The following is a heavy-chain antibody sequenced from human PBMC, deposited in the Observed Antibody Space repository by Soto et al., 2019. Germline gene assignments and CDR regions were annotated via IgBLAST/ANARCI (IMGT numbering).Heavy chain of an antibody. CDR1: GGTFSSYT. CDR3: AEGIYGSGSYVDY. J-gene: IGHJ4*02. Sequence: QVQLVQSGAEVKKPGSSVKVSCKASGGTFSSYTISWVRQAPGQGLEWMGRIIPILGLANYAQKFQGRVTITADKSTSTAYRELSSLRSEDTAVYYCAEGIYGSGSYVDYWGQGTLVTVSS. D-gene: IGHD3-10*01. V-gene: IGHV1-69*02. CDR2: IIPILGLA.